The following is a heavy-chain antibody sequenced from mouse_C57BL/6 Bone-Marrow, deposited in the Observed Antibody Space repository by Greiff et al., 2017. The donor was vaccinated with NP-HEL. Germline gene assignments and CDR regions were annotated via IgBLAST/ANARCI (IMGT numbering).Heavy chain of an antibody. CDR1: GFTFSDYG. Sequence: EVMLVESGGGLVKPGGSLKLSCAASGFTFSDYGMHWVRQAPEKGLEWVAYISSGSSTIYYADTVKGRFTISRDNAKNTLFLQMTSLRSEDTAMYYCARSYYYGSSSYWYFDVWGTGTTVTVSS. D-gene: IGHD1-1*01. CDR2: ISSGSSTI. V-gene: IGHV5-17*01. J-gene: IGHJ1*03. CDR3: ARSYYYGSSSYWYFDV.